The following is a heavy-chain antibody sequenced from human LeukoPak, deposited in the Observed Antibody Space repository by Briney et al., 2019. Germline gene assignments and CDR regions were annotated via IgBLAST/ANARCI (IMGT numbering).Heavy chain of an antibody. CDR2: INHSGST. V-gene: IGHV4-39*07. D-gene: IGHD6-19*01. Sequence: PSETLSLTCTVSGGSISSSSYYWGWIRQPPGKGLEWIGQINHSGSTNSNPSLKSRVTISVDTSKNQISLNLNSVTAADTAVYYCARRISHRSYSSGWFMTHAFDIWGQGTMVTVSS. CDR3: ARRISHRSYSSGWFMTHAFDI. J-gene: IGHJ3*02. CDR1: GGSISSSSYY.